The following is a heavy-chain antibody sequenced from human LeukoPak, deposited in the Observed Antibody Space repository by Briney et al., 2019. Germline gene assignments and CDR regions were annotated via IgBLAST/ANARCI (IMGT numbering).Heavy chain of an antibody. D-gene: IGHD5-12*01. CDR1: GYTFTSYY. CDR2: INPSGGST. J-gene: IGHJ5*02. Sequence: GASVKVSCKASGYTFTSYYMHWVRQAPGQGLEWMGIINPSGGSTSYAQKFQGRVTMTRDTSTSTVYMELSSLRSEDTAVYYCARDRFLRGRKRNWFDPWGQGTLVTVSS. CDR3: ARDRFLRGRKRNWFDP. V-gene: IGHV1-46*01.